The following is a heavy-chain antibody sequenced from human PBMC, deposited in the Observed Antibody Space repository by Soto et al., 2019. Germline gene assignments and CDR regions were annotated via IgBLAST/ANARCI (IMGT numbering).Heavy chain of an antibody. V-gene: IGHV4-34*01. J-gene: IGHJ4*02. D-gene: IGHD6-19*01. CDR2: INHSGST. CDR3: ARGDTYSSGPTDY. CDR1: GGSFSGYY. Sequence: SETLSLTCAVYGGSFSGYYWSWIRQPPGKGLEWIGEINHSGSTNYNPSLKSRVTISVDTSKNQFSLKLSSVTAADTAVYYCARGDTYSSGPTDYWGQGNLVTVSS.